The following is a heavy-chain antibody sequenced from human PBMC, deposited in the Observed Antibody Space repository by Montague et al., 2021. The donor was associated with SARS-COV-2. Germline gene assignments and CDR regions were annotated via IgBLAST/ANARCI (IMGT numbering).Heavy chain of an antibody. CDR3: ARKGSGRSDLAY. D-gene: IGHD1-26*01. V-gene: IGHV4-61*02. J-gene: IGHJ4*02. CDR1: GASISSGDYY. Sequence: TLSLTCTVSGASISSGDYYWSWIRQPAGKGLEWIGRIYTSGGTKYNPSLNSRVTILVDTSKNQFSLNLRSVTAADTAIYYCARKGSGRSDLAYWGQGTLVTVSS. CDR2: IYTSGGT.